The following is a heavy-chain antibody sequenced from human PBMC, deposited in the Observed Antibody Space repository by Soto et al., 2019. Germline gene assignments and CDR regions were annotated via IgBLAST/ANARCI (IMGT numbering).Heavy chain of an antibody. Sequence: EVQMLESGGGVEQPGGSLRLSCAASGFTFSNYALNWVRQAPGKGLEWVSGISGSGGSTYHADSVKGRFTISRDNSKNTLYLQMNSLRAEDTAVYYCAKDSNSAYYYDKPSLDFWGQGTLVTVSS. D-gene: IGHD3-22*01. CDR2: ISGSGGST. CDR3: AKDSNSAYYYDKPSLDF. V-gene: IGHV3-23*01. CDR1: GFTFSNYA. J-gene: IGHJ4*02.